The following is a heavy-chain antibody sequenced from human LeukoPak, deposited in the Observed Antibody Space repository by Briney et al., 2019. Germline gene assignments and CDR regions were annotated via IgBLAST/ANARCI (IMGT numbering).Heavy chain of an antibody. J-gene: IGHJ4*02. V-gene: IGHV3-21*01. CDR1: GFTFSSHN. CDR3: AKDQGFDYYDSSGYYLDY. D-gene: IGHD3-22*01. Sequence: PGGSLRLSCAASGFTFSSHNMNWVRQAPGKGPEWVSSISDRGNYIFYADSVKGRFTISRDSAKNSLSLQMNSLRAEDTAVYYCAKDQGFDYYDSSGYYLDYWGQGTLVTVSS. CDR2: ISDRGNYI.